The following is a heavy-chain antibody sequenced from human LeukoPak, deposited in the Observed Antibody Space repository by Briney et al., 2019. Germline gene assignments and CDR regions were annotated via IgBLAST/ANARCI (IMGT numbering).Heavy chain of an antibody. J-gene: IGHJ4*02. Sequence: GGSLRLSCAASGFSFSSYNMNWVRQAPGKGLEWVSSITTSSTYTFYADSVKGRFTISRDNAKNSLYLQMNSLRAEDTAVYYCSRDYHDWGQGILVTVSS. CDR2: ITTSSTYT. D-gene: IGHD3-16*02. V-gene: IGHV3-21*01. CDR3: SRDYHD. CDR1: GFSFSSYN.